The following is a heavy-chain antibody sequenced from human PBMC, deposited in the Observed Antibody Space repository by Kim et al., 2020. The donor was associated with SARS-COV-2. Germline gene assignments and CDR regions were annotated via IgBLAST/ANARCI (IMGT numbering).Heavy chain of an antibody. CDR1: GGSFSGYY. Sequence: SETLSLTCAVYGGSFSGYYWSWIRQPPGKGLEWIGEINHSGSTNYNPSLKSRVTISVDTSKNQFSLKLSSVTAADTAVYYCARGGGVRYFDWLHNWFDP. D-gene: IGHD3-9*01. V-gene: IGHV4-34*01. CDR3: ARGGGVRYFDWLHNWFDP. J-gene: IGHJ5*02. CDR2: INHSGST.